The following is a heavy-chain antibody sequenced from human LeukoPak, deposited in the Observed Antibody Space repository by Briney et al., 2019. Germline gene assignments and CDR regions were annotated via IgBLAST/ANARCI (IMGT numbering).Heavy chain of an antibody. J-gene: IGHJ6*03. CDR2: IYPNGNA. V-gene: IGHV4-4*07. CDR3: ARIRYTDYYFYMDV. CDR1: GDSISDNY. Sequence: PSETLSLTCTVSGDSISDNYWSWIRQPAGKGLECVGRIYPNGNANYNSSLQSRVTMSLDTSKSQLTLKLSSVTAADTAIYYCARIRYTDYYFYMDVWGKGTTVTVSS. D-gene: IGHD1-1*01.